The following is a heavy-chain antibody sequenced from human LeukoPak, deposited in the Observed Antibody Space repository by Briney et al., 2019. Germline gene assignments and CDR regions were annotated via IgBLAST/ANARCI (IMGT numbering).Heavy chain of an antibody. CDR3: ARDGSGSLGDY. V-gene: IGHV4-34*12. CDR1: GGSFSGYS. J-gene: IGHJ4*02. Sequence: SETLSLTCAVYGGSFSGYSWSWIRQPPGKGLEWVGEMIHSGSTNYNPSLKSRVTISVDTSKNQFSLKVSSVTAADTAVYYCARDGSGSLGDYWGQGTLVTVSS. D-gene: IGHD3-10*01. CDR2: MIHSGST.